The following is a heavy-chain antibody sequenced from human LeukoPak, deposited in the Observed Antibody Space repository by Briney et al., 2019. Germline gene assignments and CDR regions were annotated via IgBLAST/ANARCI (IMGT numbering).Heavy chain of an antibody. CDR2: ISYDANNQ. CDR3: ASSTDSSPLDY. D-gene: IGHD2/OR15-2a*01. Sequence: GGSLRLSCAASGFTFRNYAMHWVRQAPGKGLEWVAHISYDANNQYYADSVKGRFTISRDNSKNTLYLQMNSLRAEDTAVYYCASSTDSSPLDYWGQGTLVTVSS. CDR1: GFTFRNYA. J-gene: IGHJ4*02. V-gene: IGHV3-30-3*01.